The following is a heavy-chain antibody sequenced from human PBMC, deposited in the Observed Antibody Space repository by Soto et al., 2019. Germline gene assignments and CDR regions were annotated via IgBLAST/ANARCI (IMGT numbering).Heavy chain of an antibody. V-gene: IGHV1-3*01. D-gene: IGHD3-22*01. Sequence: QIQLMQSGAEVKKPGASVKVSCKASGYTFTSYGIHWVRQAPGQRLEWTGWINAGNGNTKYSEKFQGRVTITRDTYASTAYMQLSSLRSEDTAVYYCARDPNDSSAYYHHYYSGMDVWGQGTTVTVSS. CDR2: INAGNGNT. CDR1: GYTFTSYG. J-gene: IGHJ6*02. CDR3: ARDPNDSSAYYHHYYSGMDV.